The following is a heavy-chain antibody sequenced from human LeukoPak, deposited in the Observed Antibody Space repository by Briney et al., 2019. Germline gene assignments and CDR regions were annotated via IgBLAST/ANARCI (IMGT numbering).Heavy chain of an antibody. CDR1: GYTFTGYY. CDR3: ARGRGVWGSYRSKRFDP. J-gene: IGHJ5*02. D-gene: IGHD3-16*02. Sequence: ASVKVSCKASGYTFTGYYMHWVRQAPGQGLEWMGIINPSGGSTSYAQKFQGRVTMTRDTSTSTVYMELSSLRSEDTAVYYCARGRGVWGSYRSKRFDPWGQGTLVTVSS. CDR2: INPSGGST. V-gene: IGHV1-46*03.